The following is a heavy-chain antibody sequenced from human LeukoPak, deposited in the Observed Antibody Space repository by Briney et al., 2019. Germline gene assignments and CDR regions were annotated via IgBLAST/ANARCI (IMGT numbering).Heavy chain of an antibody. J-gene: IGHJ4*02. CDR2: INSNSDTV. CDR1: GFTFRTYG. V-gene: IGHV3-48*04. CDR3: ARGHNYYDSSGYLN. Sequence: GGSLRLSCAASGFTFRTYGMNWVRQAPGKGLEWISYINSNSDTVHYSNSVEGRFTISRDNAKNSLYLQMNSLRAEDTAMYYCARGHNYYDSSGYLNWGQGTLVTVSS. D-gene: IGHD3-22*01.